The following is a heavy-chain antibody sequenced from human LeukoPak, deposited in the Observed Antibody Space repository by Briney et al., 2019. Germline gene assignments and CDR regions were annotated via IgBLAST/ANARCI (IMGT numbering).Heavy chain of an antibody. CDR3: ARVGIAVAGRFFDY. D-gene: IGHD6-19*01. V-gene: IGHV4-39*07. CDR1: GGSISSSSYY. CDR2: IYYSGST. J-gene: IGHJ4*02. Sequence: SETLSLTCTVSGGSISSSSYYWGWIRQPPGEGLEWIGSIYYSGSTYYNPSLKSRVTISVDTSKNQFSLKLSSVTAADTAVYYCARVGIAVAGRFFDYWGQGTLVTVSS.